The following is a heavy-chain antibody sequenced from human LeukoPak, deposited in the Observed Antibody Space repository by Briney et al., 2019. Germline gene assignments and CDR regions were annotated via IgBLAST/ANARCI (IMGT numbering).Heavy chain of an antibody. D-gene: IGHD6-19*01. J-gene: IGHJ4*02. CDR2: ISYDGSNK. CDR1: GFTFSSYA. V-gene: IGHV3-30*04. CDR3: ARRYSSGWTVDY. Sequence: GGSLRLSCAASGFTFSSYAMHWVRQAPGKGLEWVAVISYDGSNKYYADSVKGRFTISRDNSKNTLYLQMNSLRAEDTAVYYCARRYSSGWTVDYWGQGTLVTVSS.